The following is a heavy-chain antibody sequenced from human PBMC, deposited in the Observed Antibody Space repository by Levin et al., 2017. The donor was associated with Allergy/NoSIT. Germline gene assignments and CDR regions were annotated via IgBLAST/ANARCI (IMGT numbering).Heavy chain of an antibody. CDR1: GLTFSSYA. J-gene: IGHJ5*02. CDR3: AKGCSATCYVTLDP. V-gene: IGHV3-23*01. CDR2: ISGNGDRT. Sequence: GESLKISCAASGLTFSSYAMSWVRQAPGKGLEWVSGISGNGDRTYYADSVKGRFTISRDNSKNTLYLQMNSLRAEDTAVYYCAKGCSATCYVTLDPWGQGTLVTVSS. D-gene: IGHD2-2*01.